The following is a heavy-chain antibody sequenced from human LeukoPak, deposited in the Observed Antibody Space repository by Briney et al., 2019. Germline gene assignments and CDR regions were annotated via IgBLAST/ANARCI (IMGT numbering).Heavy chain of an antibody. D-gene: IGHD3-22*01. V-gene: IGHV3-20*04. CDR1: GFTSDDYG. J-gene: IGHJ4*02. CDR3: EISSGYLHDPFDY. Sequence: GGSLRLSCAASGFTSDDYGMSWVRQAPGKGLEWVSGINWNGGSTGYADSVKGRFTISRDNAKNSLYLQMNSLRAEDTALYYCEISSGYLHDPFDYWGQGTLVTVSS. CDR2: INWNGGST.